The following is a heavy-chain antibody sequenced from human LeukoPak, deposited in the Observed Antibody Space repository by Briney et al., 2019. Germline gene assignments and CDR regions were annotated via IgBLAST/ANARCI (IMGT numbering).Heavy chain of an antibody. V-gene: IGHV4-39*01. CDR2: IYYSGST. CDR3: ARHHYNYYDSSGPVDY. J-gene: IGHJ4*02. CDR1: GGSISSSSYY. Sequence: SETLSLNCTVSGGSISSSSYYWGWIRQPPGKGLEWIGSIYYSGSTYYNPSLKSRVTIAVDTSKNQFSLKLSSVTAADTAVYYCARHHYNYYDSSGPVDYWGQGTLVTVSS. D-gene: IGHD3-22*01.